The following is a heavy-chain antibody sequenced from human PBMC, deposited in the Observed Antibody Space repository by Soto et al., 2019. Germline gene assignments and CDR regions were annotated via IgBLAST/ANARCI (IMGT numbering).Heavy chain of an antibody. D-gene: IGHD3-22*01. CDR3: VKWHTSNFDSLPFTGFDF. Sequence: VGSLRLSCVGSGFTFSDSVMAWVRQAPGKGLEWLSVMSGDGRTRYALSVTGRFTISRDNSKNTLYLQMRSLRAEDAAAYYCVKWHTSNFDSLPFTGFDFRGQGTQVTVSS. CDR2: MSGDGRT. J-gene: IGHJ4*02. CDR1: GFTFSDSV. V-gene: IGHV3-23*01.